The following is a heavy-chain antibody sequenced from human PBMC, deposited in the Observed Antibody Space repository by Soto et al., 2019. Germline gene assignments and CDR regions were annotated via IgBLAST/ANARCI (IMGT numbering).Heavy chain of an antibody. V-gene: IGHV3-15*07. J-gene: IGHJ4*02. CDR1: GFTFGNAW. D-gene: IGHD1-7*01. CDR3: TTELELREVYFAY. Sequence: GGSLRLSCAASGFTFGNAWMNWVRQAPGKGLEWVGRIKSKTDGGTTDYAAPVKGRFTISRDDSKNTLYLQMNSLKTEDTAVYYCTTELELREVYFAYWGQGTLVTVSS. CDR2: IKSKTDGGTT.